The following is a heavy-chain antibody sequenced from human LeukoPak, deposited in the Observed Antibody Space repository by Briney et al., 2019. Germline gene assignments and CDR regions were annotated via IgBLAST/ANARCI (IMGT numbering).Heavy chain of an antibody. J-gene: IGHJ4*02. CDR1: GGTFSSYA. D-gene: IGHD6-13*01. Sequence: SVKVSCKASGGTFSSYAISWVRQAPGQGLEWMGRIIPILGIANYAQKFQGRITITADKSTSTAYMELSSLRSEDTAVYYCARAGYSSSWYNYWGQGTLVTVSS. CDR2: IIPILGIA. CDR3: ARAGYSSSWYNY. V-gene: IGHV1-69*04.